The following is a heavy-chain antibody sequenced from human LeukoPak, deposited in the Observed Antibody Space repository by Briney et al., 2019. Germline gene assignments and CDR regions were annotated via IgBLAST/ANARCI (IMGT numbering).Heavy chain of an antibody. J-gene: IGHJ6*02. CDR2: INHSGST. Sequence: SETLSLTCAVYGGSFSGYYWSWIRQPPGKGLEWIGEINHSGSTNYNPSLKSRVTISVDTSKNQFSLTLNSVTATNTGVYYCARHGDGLDIWGQGTTVIVSS. CDR3: ARHGDGLDI. V-gene: IGHV4-34*01. CDR1: GGSFSGYY. D-gene: IGHD3-10*01.